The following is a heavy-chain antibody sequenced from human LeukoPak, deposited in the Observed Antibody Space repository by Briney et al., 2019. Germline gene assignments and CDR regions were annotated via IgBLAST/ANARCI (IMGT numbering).Heavy chain of an antibody. D-gene: IGHD6-13*01. Sequence: GESLKISCKTSGYSFTNYWIGWVRQLPGKGLEWMGISYPGDSDTRYSPSFQGQVTISADKSISTAYLQWSSLKASDTAMYYCAKLIAAAGINRDAFDIWGQGTMVTVSS. CDR2: SYPGDSDT. V-gene: IGHV5-51*01. CDR3: AKLIAAAGINRDAFDI. CDR1: GYSFTNYW. J-gene: IGHJ3*02.